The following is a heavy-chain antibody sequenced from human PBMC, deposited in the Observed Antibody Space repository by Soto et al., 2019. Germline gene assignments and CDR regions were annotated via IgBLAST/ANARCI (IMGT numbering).Heavy chain of an antibody. CDR3: ASGRGTENY. J-gene: IGHJ4*02. CDR2: INDSGGT. V-gene: IGHV4-34*01. D-gene: IGHD3-10*01. CDR1: GGSFSGSF. Sequence: QVQLHQWGAGLLKPSETLSLTCGVYGGSFSGSFWSWIRQPPGKGLEWLGEINDSGGTHYNPSLNSRVSISVDTSKNQFSLNLRSVTAADTAVYYCASGRGTENYWGQGTLVTVSS.